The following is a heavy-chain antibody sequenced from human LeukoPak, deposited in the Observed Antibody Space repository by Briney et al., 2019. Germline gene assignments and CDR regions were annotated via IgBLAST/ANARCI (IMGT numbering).Heavy chain of an antibody. CDR3: ARDRERGYSGYDHDAAFDI. CDR1: GGTFSSYA. D-gene: IGHD5-12*01. J-gene: IGHJ3*02. Sequence: ASVKVSCKASGGTFSSYAISWVRQAPGQGLEWMGWISGYNGHTNYAQKFQGRVTMTTDTSTSTAYMELRSLRPDDTAVYYCARDRERGYSGYDHDAAFDIWGQGTMVTVSS. V-gene: IGHV1-18*01. CDR2: ISGYNGHT.